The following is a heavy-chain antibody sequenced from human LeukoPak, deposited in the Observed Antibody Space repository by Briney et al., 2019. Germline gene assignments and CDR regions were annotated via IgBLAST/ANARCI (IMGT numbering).Heavy chain of an antibody. Sequence: SVKVSCKASGGTFSSYAISWGRQAPGQGLEWMGGIIPIFGTANYAQKFQGRVTITTDESTSTAYMELSSLRSEDTAVYYCARDLGGYYYYYMDVWGKGTTVTVSS. CDR1: GGTFSSYA. CDR3: ARDLGGYYYYYMDV. CDR2: IIPIFGTA. J-gene: IGHJ6*03. V-gene: IGHV1-69*05.